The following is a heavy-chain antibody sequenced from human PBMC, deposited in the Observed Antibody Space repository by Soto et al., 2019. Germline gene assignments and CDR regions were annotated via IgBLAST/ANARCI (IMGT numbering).Heavy chain of an antibody. J-gene: IGHJ6*03. CDR2: IWYDGSNK. Sequence: PGGSLRLSCAASGFTFSSYGMHWVRQAPGKGLEWVAVIWYDGSNKYYADSVKGRFTISRDNSKNTLYLQMNSLRAEDTAVYYCARVSGSGNYYYMDVWGKGTTVTVSS. V-gene: IGHV3-33*01. CDR3: ARVSGSGNYYYMDV. CDR1: GFTFSSYG. D-gene: IGHD3-10*01.